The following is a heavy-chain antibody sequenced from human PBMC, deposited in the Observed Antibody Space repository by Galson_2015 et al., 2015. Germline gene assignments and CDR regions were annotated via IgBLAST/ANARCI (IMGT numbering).Heavy chain of an antibody. V-gene: IGHV3-48*03. J-gene: IGHJ3*02. Sequence: SLRLSCAASGFTFSNSDMNWVRQSPGKGLEWLSYITGSSSSTSYADSVKGRFTISRDNAKNSLYLQMNSLRAEDTAVYYCAAELWCVNYNALDIWGPGTMVVVS. CDR3: AAELWCVNYNALDI. CDR2: ITGSSSST. D-gene: IGHD4/OR15-4a*01. CDR1: GFTFSNSD.